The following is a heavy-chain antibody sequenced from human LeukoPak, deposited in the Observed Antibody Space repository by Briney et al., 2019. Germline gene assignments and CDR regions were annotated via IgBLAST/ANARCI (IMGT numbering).Heavy chain of an antibody. Sequence: ASVKVSCKASGYTFTGYYMHWVRQAPGQGLEWMGWINPNSGDTNYAQKFQGWVTMTRDTSISTAYMELSRLRSDDTAVYYCARGRYYDILTGPIGPAFDIWGQGTMVTVSS. CDR3: ARGRYYDILTGPIGPAFDI. V-gene: IGHV1-2*04. CDR1: GYTFTGYY. J-gene: IGHJ3*02. D-gene: IGHD3-9*01. CDR2: INPNSGDT.